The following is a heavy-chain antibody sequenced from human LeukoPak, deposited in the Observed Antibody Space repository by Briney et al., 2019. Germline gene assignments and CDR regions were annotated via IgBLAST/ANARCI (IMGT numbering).Heavy chain of an antibody. V-gene: IGHV4-34*01. CDR2: INQSGST. Sequence: SETLSLTCTVSGGSISSYYWSWIRQPPGKGLEWIGEINQSGSTNYNPSLKSRVTISVDTSKNQFSLKLSSVTAADTAVYYCARGRRQYYYDSSGYWFDPWGQGTLVTVSS. D-gene: IGHD3-22*01. CDR3: ARGRRQYYYDSSGYWFDP. CDR1: GGSISSYY. J-gene: IGHJ5*02.